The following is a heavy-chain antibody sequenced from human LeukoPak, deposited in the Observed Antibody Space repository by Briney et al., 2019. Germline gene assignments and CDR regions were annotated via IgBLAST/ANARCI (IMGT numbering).Heavy chain of an antibody. J-gene: IGHJ6*02. D-gene: IGHD5-18*01. CDR2: IYYSGST. V-gene: IGHV4-59*01. CDR3: ARDRDTAMGSSYYYGMDV. Sequence: KPSETLSLTCTVSGGSISSYYWSWIRQPPGKGLEWIGYIYYSGSTNYNPSLKSRVTISVDTSKSQFSLKLISVTAADTAVYYCARDRDTAMGSSYYYGMDVWGQGATVTVSS. CDR1: GGSISSYY.